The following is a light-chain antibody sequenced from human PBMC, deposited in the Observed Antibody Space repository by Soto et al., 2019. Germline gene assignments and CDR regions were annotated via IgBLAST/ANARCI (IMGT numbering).Light chain of an antibody. CDR3: QQYGSSPQT. CDR2: GAS. Sequence: EIVLTQSPGTLSLSPGDRATLSCRASQSVSSSYLAWYQQKAGQAPRLLIYGASSRASGVPDRFSGSGSGTDFTLTISRLEPEDFAVFYCQQYGSSPQTFGQGTKLEIK. V-gene: IGKV3-20*01. CDR1: QSVSSSY. J-gene: IGKJ2*01.